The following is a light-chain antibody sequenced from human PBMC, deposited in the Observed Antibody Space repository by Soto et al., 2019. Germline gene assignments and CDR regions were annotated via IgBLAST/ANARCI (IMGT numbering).Light chain of an antibody. J-gene: IGKJ1*01. CDR2: KAS. V-gene: IGKV1-5*03. Sequence: DIQMTQSPSTLSASVGDRVTITCRASQSISDWLAWYQQKPGKAPKFLIYKASNLESGVPSRFSGSGSGTEFTLTISSVQPDDFETYYCQYYASYSWTFGQGTKVEIK. CDR1: QSISDW. CDR3: QYYASYSWT.